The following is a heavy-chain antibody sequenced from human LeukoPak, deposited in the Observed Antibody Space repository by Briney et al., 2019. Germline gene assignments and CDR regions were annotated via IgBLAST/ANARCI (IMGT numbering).Heavy chain of an antibody. CDR1: GFTVSSNY. D-gene: IGHD3-22*01. J-gene: IGHJ4*02. Sequence: GGSLRLSCAASGFTVSSNYMSWVRQAPGKGLEWVSVIYSGGSTYYADSVKGRFTISRDNSKNPLYLQMNSLRAEDTAVYYCATKPTYYYDSSGQRWFDYWGQGTLVTVSS. V-gene: IGHV3-53*01. CDR3: ATKPTYYYDSSGQRWFDY. CDR2: IYSGGST.